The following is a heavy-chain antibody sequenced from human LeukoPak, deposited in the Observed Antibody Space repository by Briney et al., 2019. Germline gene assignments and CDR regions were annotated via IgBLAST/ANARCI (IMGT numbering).Heavy chain of an antibody. D-gene: IGHD1-1*01. CDR3: AKAIRQQLEDDTFDV. CDR2: IRYDGGNK. J-gene: IGHJ3*01. V-gene: IGHV3-30*02. CDR1: GFTFSGYG. Sequence: GGSLRVSCAASGFTFSGYGMHWVRQAPGKGLEWVAFIRYDGGNKYYADSVKGRFTISRNNYKNTLYLQMNSLRAEDTAVYYCAKAIRQQLEDDTFDVWGQGTMVTVSS.